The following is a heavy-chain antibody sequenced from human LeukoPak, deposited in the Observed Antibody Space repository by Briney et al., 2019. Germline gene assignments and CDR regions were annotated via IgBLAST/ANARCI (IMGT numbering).Heavy chain of an antibody. D-gene: IGHD6-13*01. CDR3: ARVSQFPYSSSWYYFDY. CDR2: INHSGST. CDR1: GGSFSGYY. Sequence: SETLSLTCAVYGGSFSGYYWSWIRQPPGKGLEWIGEINHSGSTNYNPSLKSRVTISVDTSKNQFSLKLSSVTAADTAVYYCARVSQFPYSSSWYYFDYWGQGTLVTVSS. V-gene: IGHV4-34*01. J-gene: IGHJ4*02.